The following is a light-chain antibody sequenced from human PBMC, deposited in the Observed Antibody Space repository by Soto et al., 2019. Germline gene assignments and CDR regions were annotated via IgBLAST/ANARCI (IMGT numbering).Light chain of an antibody. Sequence: EIVLTQSPGTLSLSPGETVTLSCRASQSISSNYVAWFQHKPGQAPRLLIYGATSRGPGIPERFSGSGSGTDFSLTINRLEPEDSAVFYCQQYGYPQLTFGGGTKVEIK. CDR1: QSISSNY. CDR3: QQYGYPQLT. V-gene: IGKV3-20*01. J-gene: IGKJ4*01. CDR2: GAT.